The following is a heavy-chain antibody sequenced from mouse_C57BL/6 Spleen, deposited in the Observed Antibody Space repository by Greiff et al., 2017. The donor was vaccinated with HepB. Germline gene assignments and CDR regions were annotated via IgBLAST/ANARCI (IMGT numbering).Heavy chain of an antibody. J-gene: IGHJ2*01. V-gene: IGHV5-16*01. CDR1: GFTFSDYY. CDR3: ARDGGYWGYFDY. D-gene: IGHD2-3*01. CDR2: INYDGSST. Sequence: EVHLVESEGGLVQPGSSMKLSCTASGFTFSDYYMAWVRQVPEKGLEWVANINYDGSSTYYLDSLKSRFIISRDNAKNILYLQMSSLKSEDTATYYCARDGGYWGYFDYWGQGTTLTVSS.